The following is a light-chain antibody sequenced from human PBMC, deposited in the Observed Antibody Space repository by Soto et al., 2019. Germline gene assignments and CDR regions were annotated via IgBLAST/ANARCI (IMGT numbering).Light chain of an antibody. Sequence: EIVLTQSPGTLSLSPGERATLSCRASQSVSSSYLAWYQQKPGQAPRLLIYGASSRATGIPDRFSGSGSGTDFTLTISRLEPEDFAVYYCQQYSSSTITSGQGTRLEIK. CDR3: QQYSSSTIT. CDR2: GAS. J-gene: IGKJ5*01. V-gene: IGKV3-20*01. CDR1: QSVSSSY.